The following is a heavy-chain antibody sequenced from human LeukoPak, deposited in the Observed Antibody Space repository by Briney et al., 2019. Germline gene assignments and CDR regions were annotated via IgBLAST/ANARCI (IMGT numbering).Heavy chain of an antibody. V-gene: IGHV3-23*01. CDR2: ISCRAIAGSGGSE. Sequence: PGGSLRLSCAASGFTFSSYAMSWVRQAPGKGLEWVSTISCRAIAGSGGSEYYGDSVKGRFTISRDNSKNMLYLQMNSLRAEDTAVYYCAKDVRSAPRAADYWGQGTLVTVSS. CDR1: GFTFSSYA. CDR3: AKDVRSAPRAADY. J-gene: IGHJ4*02.